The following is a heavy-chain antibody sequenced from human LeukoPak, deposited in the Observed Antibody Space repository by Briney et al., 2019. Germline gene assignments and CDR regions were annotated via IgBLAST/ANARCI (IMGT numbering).Heavy chain of an antibody. D-gene: IGHD1-26*01. CDR1: GFTFSSYS. CDR2: ISSSSSTI. V-gene: IGHV3-48*04. Sequence: GGSLRLSCAASGFTFSSYSMNWVRQAPGKGLEWVSYISSSSSTIYYADSVKGRFTISRDNAKNSLYLQMNSLRAEDTAVYYCARIVGATGFDYWGQGTLVTVSS. J-gene: IGHJ4*02. CDR3: ARIVGATGFDY.